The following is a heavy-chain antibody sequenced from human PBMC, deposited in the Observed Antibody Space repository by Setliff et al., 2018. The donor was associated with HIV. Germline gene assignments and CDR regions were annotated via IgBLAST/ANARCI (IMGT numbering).Heavy chain of an antibody. CDR3: AREKYQLVVDYYYYYGMDV. CDR1: GGAINSGAYL. J-gene: IGHJ6*02. V-gene: IGHV4-61*02. D-gene: IGHD6-6*01. Sequence: SETLSLNCTVSGGAINSGAYLWAWIRQPAGKGLEWIGRIFRAGNATYNPSVKSRASLSVDTSQNQFSLQLKHVTAADMAIYYCAREKYQLVVDYYYYYGMDVWGQGNTVTVSS. CDR2: IFRAGNA.